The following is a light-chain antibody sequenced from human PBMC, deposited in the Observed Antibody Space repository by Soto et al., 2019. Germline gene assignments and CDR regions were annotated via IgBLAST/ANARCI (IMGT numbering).Light chain of an antibody. CDR2: FEGDGSY. Sequence: QLVLTQSSSASASLGSSVKLTCTLSIRHSSYIIAWHQHQPGKAPRYLMKFEGDGSYNKGSGVPDRFSGSSSGADRYLTISDLQFEDEADYYCETWDSNTRIFGGGTKVTVL. CDR1: IRHSSYI. CDR3: ETWDSNTRI. V-gene: IGLV4-60*02. J-gene: IGLJ2*01.